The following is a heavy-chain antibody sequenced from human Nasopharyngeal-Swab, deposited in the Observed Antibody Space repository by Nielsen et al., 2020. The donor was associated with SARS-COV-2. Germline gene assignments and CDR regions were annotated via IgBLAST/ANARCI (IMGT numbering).Heavy chain of an antibody. D-gene: IGHD3-22*01. J-gene: IGHJ4*02. CDR2: IYYSGST. V-gene: IGHV4-39*01. CDR3: ASLVYYYDSSGYYYDY. CDR1: GGSISSSSYY. Sequence: LTLSCTLSGGSISSSSYYWGWIRHPPGKGLEWIGSIYYSGSTYYNPSLKSRVTISVDTSQNQFSLKVSSVNAADTAVYYCASLVYYYDSSGYYYDYWGQGTLVTVSS.